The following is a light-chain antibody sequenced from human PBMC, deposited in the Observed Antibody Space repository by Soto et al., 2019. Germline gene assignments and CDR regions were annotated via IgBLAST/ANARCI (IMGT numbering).Light chain of an antibody. CDR3: ISYAGNFYPAI. V-gene: IGLV2-8*01. CDR1: SGDIGYYNY. J-gene: IGLJ2*01. Sequence: QSALTQPPSASGSPGQSVTISCTGASGDIGYYNYVSWYQQHPGKAPKLIIAEVTKRPSGVPDRFSGSKSGITASLTVSGLQTEDEADYYCISYAGNFYPAIFGGGTKLTVL. CDR2: EVT.